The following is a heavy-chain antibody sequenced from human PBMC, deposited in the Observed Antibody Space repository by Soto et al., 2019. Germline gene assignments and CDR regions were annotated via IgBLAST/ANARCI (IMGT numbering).Heavy chain of an antibody. CDR2: ISCSGGST. D-gene: IGHD3-3*01. J-gene: IGHJ1*01. CDR3: AKDHTIFGVVTDAEYFQH. Sequence: WVSAISCSGGSTYYADSVKGRFTISRDNSKNTLYLQMNSLRAEDTAVYYCAKDHTIFGVVTDAEYFQHWGQGTLVTVSS. V-gene: IGHV3-23*01.